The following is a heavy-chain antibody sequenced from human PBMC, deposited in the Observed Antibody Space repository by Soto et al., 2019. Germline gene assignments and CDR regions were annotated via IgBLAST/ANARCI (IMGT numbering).Heavy chain of an antibody. CDR1: GGTFSSYT. D-gene: IGHD6-19*01. CDR3: ARDRIAVSGTIDY. Sequence: QVQLVQSGAEVKKPGSSVQVSCKASGGTFSSYTISWVRQAPGQGLEWMGRIIPILGIANYAQKFQGRVPSTADKSTSTAYMELSSLRSEDTAVYYCARDRIAVSGTIDYCGQGTLVTVSS. J-gene: IGHJ4*02. V-gene: IGHV1-69*08. CDR2: IIPILGIA.